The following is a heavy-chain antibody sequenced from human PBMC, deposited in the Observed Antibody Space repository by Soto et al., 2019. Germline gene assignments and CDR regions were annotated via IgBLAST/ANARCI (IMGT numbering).Heavy chain of an antibody. V-gene: IGHV3-23*01. D-gene: IGHD3-16*01. CDR1: GSTFHNYS. Sequence: SCAASGSTFHNYSMSWVRQAPGKGLEWVSSINGPGDNTYYADSVKVRFTISRDNSKNTLYLQMNSLRAEDTALYYSGREEGDGNVWGKSLLYWGQGTLVTVSS. CDR3: GREEGDGNVWGKSLLY. J-gene: IGHJ4*03. CDR2: INGPGDNT.